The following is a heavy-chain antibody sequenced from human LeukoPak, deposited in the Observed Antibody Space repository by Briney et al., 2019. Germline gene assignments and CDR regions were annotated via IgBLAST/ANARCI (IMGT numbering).Heavy chain of an antibody. D-gene: IGHD2-2*01. J-gene: IGHJ4*02. CDR2: IYYSGST. V-gene: IGHV4-39*01. CDR1: GGSISSSSYY. Sequence: SETLSLTCTVSGGSISSSSYYWGWIRQPPGKGLEWMGSIYYSGSTYYNPSLKSRVTISVDTSKNQFSLKLSSVTAADTAVYYCARTTYCSSTSCYAFEASDYWGQGTLVTVSS. CDR3: ARTTYCSSTSCYAFEASDY.